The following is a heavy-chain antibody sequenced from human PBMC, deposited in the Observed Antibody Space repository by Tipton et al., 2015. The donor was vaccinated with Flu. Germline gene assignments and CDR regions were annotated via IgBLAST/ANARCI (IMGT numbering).Heavy chain of an antibody. Sequence: SLRLSCAASGFTLSSYGMNWVRQAPGKGLEWVSSISSTSSYIFYADSVKGRFTISRDNAKSSLYLQMNSLRAEDTAVYYCAAGDAMDVWGQGTTVTVSS. V-gene: IGHV3-21*01. D-gene: IGHD3-10*01. CDR1: GFTLSSYG. J-gene: IGHJ6*02. CDR3: AAGDAMDV. CDR2: ISSTSSYI.